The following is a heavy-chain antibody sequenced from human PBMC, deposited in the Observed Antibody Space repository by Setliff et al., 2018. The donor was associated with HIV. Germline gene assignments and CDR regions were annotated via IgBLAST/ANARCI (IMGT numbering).Heavy chain of an antibody. J-gene: IGHJ4*02. V-gene: IGHV4-61*02. CDR2: IYTSGST. CDR1: GGSISSGTYY. CDR3: ARESYFYYFDY. Sequence: SETLSLTCTVSGGSISSGTYYWSWIRQSAGKGLEWIGRIYTSGSTNYNPSLKSRVTISVDTSKNQLSLKLSSVTAADAAVYYCARESYFYYFDYWGQGTLVTVSS. D-gene: IGHD3-10*01.